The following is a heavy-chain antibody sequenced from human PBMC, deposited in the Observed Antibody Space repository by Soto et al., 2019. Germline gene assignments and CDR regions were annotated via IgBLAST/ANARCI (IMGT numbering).Heavy chain of an antibody. Sequence: QVQLQESGPGLVKPSQTLSLTCTVSGGSISSGGYYWSWIRQHPGKGLEWIGYIYYSGSTYYNPSLKSRVTISVDTAKNQFSLKLSSVTAADTAVYYCAREAAPGEIFGSPKGMDVWGQGTTVTVSS. J-gene: IGHJ6*02. CDR2: IYYSGST. D-gene: IGHD3-3*01. CDR1: GGSISSGGYY. V-gene: IGHV4-31*03. CDR3: AREAAPGEIFGSPKGMDV.